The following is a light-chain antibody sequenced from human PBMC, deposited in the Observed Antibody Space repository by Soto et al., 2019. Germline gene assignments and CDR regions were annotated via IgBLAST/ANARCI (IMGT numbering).Light chain of an antibody. CDR2: AAS. CDR3: QQSYGTPRT. J-gene: IGKJ1*01. Sequence: IQMTQSPSSLFASVGDRVTITCRASQNIGAYLNCYQQKPGKAPILLIFAASTLQSGVPSRFSGSGSRTDFTLTISSLQPEDFATYYCQQSYGTPRTFGQGTKVDIK. CDR1: QNIGAY. V-gene: IGKV1-39*01.